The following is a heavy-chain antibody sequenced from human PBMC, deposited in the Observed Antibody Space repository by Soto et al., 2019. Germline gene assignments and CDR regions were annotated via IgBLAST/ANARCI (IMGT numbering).Heavy chain of an antibody. CDR1: GRSISSHF. CDR2: IYNSGTT. Sequence: PSETLSLTCTVSGRSISSHFWSWIRQPPGKGLEWIGNIYNSGTTNYNPSLESGVTVSMDTSKNQLSLKLSSVTAADTAVYYCASATQWLAFDVWGQGTMVTVSS. J-gene: IGHJ3*01. V-gene: IGHV4-59*11. D-gene: IGHD6-19*01. CDR3: ASATQWLAFDV.